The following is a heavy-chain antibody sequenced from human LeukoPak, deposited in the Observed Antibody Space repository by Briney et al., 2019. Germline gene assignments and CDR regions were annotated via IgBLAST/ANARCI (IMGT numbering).Heavy chain of an antibody. J-gene: IGHJ6*02. D-gene: IGHD2-2*02. CDR1: GGSISSSTYY. V-gene: IGHV4-39*01. CDR3: VRYCSSVSCYNYYGMDV. Sequence: SETLSLTCTVSGGSISSSTYYWAWIRQPSGKGLEWIGSIYYSGSTYYSPSLKSRVTISVDTSKNQFSLKLSSVTAADTAVYYSVRYCSSVSCYNYYGMDVWGQGTTVTVSS. CDR2: IYYSGST.